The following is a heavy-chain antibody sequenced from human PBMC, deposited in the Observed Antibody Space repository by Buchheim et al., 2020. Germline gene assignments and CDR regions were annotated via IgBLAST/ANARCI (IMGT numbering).Heavy chain of an antibody. J-gene: IGHJ6*02. CDR3: ARGRDYDFWSGYYVDYYYYGMDV. Sequence: QVQLQESGPGLVKPSQTLSLTCTASGGSISSGSYYWSWIRQPAGKGLEWIGRIYTSGSTNYNPSLKSRVTISVDTSKNQFSLKLSSVTAADTAVYYCARGRDYDFWSGYYVDYYYYGMDVWGQGTT. CDR1: GGSISSGSYY. CDR2: IYTSGST. D-gene: IGHD3-3*01. V-gene: IGHV4-61*02.